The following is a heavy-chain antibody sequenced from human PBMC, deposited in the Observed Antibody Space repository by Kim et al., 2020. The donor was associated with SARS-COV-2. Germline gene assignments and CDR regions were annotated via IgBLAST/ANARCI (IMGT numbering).Heavy chain of an antibody. CDR3: TRDPFFDTSGYPKYFHH. D-gene: IGHD3-22*01. Sequence: GGSLRLSCAASGFTFSTYYMSWVRQAPGKGLEWVSTISPSGGSTYYADSVKGRFTISRDTSKNTLFLQLNTLRAEDTALYYCTRDPFFDTSGYPKYFHHW. CDR2: ISPSGGST. CDR1: GFTFSTYY. J-gene: IGHJ1*01. V-gene: IGHV3-23*01.